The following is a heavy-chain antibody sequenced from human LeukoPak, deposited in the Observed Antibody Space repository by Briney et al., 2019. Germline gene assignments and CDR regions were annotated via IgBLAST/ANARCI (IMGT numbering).Heavy chain of an antibody. CDR2: IVGSGDTT. Sequence: GGSLRLSCAASGFTFNNYIMNRVRQAPGKGLEWVSTIVGSGDTTYYADSVKGRFTVSRDNSKNTLYLQMNGLRVEDTAVYYCAKGRSAGYWYFDLWGRGTLVTVSS. CDR3: AKGRSAGYWYFDL. CDR1: GFTFNNYI. V-gene: IGHV3-23*01. J-gene: IGHJ2*01. D-gene: IGHD6-19*01.